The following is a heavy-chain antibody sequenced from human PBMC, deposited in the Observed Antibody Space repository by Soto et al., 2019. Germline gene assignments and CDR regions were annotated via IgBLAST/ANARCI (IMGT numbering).Heavy chain of an antibody. V-gene: IGHV5-51*01. D-gene: IGHD4-4*01. J-gene: IGHJ6*02. Sequence: PGESLKISCQGSGYNFFNYWIGWVRQMPGKGLEWMGIIYPDDSDTRYSPSFQGQVTISADKSITTAYLQWSSLKASDTAMYYCARLKGVTSKTFYYGVDVWGQGTPVTVSS. CDR1: GYNFFNYW. CDR3: ARLKGVTSKTFYYGVDV. CDR2: IYPDDSDT.